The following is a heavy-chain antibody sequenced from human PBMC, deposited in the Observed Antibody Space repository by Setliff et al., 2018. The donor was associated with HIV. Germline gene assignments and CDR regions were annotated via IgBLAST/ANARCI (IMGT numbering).Heavy chain of an antibody. CDR1: GFTVDTGA. Sequence: GGSLRLSCAASGFTVDTGAMNWVRQAPGKGLEWVSTIGCWGTCTFYADSVRGRFAISGDPSTNTLYLQMNRLSAEDTAVYYCARDLDPFFAMEIWGQGTTVTGS. V-gene: IGHV3-23*01. CDR2: IGCWGTCT. CDR3: ARDLDPFFAMEI. J-gene: IGHJ6*02.